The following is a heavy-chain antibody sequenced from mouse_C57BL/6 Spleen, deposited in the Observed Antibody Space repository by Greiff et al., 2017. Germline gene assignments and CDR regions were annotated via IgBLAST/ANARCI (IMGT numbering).Heavy chain of an antibody. V-gene: IGHV1-54*01. CDR1: GYAFTNYL. D-gene: IGHD2-3*01. CDR3: ARYDGYYVFDY. Sequence: QVQLQQSGAELVRPGTSVKVSCKASGYAFTNYLIEWVKQRPGQGLEWIGVINPGSGGTNYNEKFKGKATLTADKSSSTAYMQLSSLTSEDSAVYFCARYDGYYVFDYGGQGTTLTVSS. J-gene: IGHJ2*01. CDR2: INPGSGGT.